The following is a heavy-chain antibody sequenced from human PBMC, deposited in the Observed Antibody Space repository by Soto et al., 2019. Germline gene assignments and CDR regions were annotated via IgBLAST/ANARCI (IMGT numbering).Heavy chain of an antibody. V-gene: IGHV1-69*13. CDR2: IIPIFGTA. CDR3: ARGDITIFGVVPSDDYYYGMDV. Sequence: GASVKVSCKASGGTFSSYAISWVRQAPGQGLEWMGGIIPIFGTANYAQKFQGRVTITADESTSTAYMELRSLRSEDTAVYYCARGDITIFGVVPSDDYYYGMDVWGQGTTVTVSS. D-gene: IGHD3-3*01. CDR1: GGTFSSYA. J-gene: IGHJ6*02.